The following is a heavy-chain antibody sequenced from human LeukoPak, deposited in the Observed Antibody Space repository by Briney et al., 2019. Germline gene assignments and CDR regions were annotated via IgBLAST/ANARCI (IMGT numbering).Heavy chain of an antibody. CDR3: ATFCVYDLLECFDY. J-gene: IGHJ4*02. V-gene: IGHV4-31*03. Sequence: SETLSLTCTVSGGSISSGGYYWSWIRQHPGKGLEWIGYIYYSGSTYYNPSLKSRVTISVDTSKNQFSLKLSSVTAADTAVYYCATFCVYDLLECFDYWGQGTLVTVSS. CDR1: GGSISSGGYY. CDR2: IYYSGST. D-gene: IGHD5/OR15-5a*01.